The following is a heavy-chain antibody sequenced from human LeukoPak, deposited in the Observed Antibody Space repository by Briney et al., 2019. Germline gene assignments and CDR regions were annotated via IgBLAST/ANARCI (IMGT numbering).Heavy chain of an antibody. CDR2: ISYDGSNK. V-gene: IGHV3-30*18. Sequence: PGRSLRLSCAASGFTFSSYGMHWVRQAPGKGLEWVAVISYDGSNKYYADSVKGRFTISRDNSKNTLYLQMNSLRAEDTAVYYCAKDLESGAAAGTEVYYYYYYGMDVWGQGTTVTVSS. CDR3: AKDLESGAAAGTEVYYYYYYGMDV. CDR1: GFTFSSYG. J-gene: IGHJ6*02. D-gene: IGHD6-13*01.